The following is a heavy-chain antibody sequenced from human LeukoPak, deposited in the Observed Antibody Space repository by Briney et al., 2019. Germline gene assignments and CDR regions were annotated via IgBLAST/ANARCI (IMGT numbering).Heavy chain of an antibody. D-gene: IGHD7-27*01. J-gene: IGHJ4*02. Sequence: PGGSLRLSCAASGFTFSSYGMHWVRQAPGKGLEWVAFIRYDGSNKYYADSVKGRFTISRDNSKNTLYLQMNSLRAEDTAVYYCARGQLTGDDELFDYWGQGTLVTVSS. CDR2: IRYDGSNK. V-gene: IGHV3-30*02. CDR3: ARGQLTGDDELFDY. CDR1: GFTFSSYG.